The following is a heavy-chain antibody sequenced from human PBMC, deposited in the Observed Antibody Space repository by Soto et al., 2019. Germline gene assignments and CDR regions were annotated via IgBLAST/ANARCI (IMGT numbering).Heavy chain of an antibody. D-gene: IGHD3-16*02. V-gene: IGHV3-48*01. Sequence: GGSLRLSCAASGFTFSSYSMNWVRQAPGKGLEWVSYISSSSSTIYYADSVKGRFTISRDNAKNSLYLQMNSLRAEDTAVYYCARTAADSPLTPYDYIWGSYRNRHLPDYFDYWGQGTLVTVSS. J-gene: IGHJ4*02. CDR2: ISSSSSTI. CDR3: ARTAADSPLTPYDYIWGSYRNRHLPDYFDY. CDR1: GFTFSSYS.